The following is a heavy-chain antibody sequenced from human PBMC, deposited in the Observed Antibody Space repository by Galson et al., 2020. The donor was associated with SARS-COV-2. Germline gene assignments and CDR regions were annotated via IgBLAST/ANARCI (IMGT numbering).Heavy chain of an antibody. CDR2: IYYSGST. D-gene: IGHD4-17*01. J-gene: IGHJ6*02. CDR1: GGSISSGDYY. V-gene: IGHV4-30-4*01. CDR3: ARDLAYGDYVDSPIYYYYYGMDV. Sequence: SETLSLTCTVSGGSISSGDYYWSWIRQPPGKGLEWIGYIYYSGSTYYNPSLKSRVTISVDTSKNQFSLKLSSVTAADTAVYYCARDLAYGDYVDSPIYYYYYGMDVWGQGTTVTVSS.